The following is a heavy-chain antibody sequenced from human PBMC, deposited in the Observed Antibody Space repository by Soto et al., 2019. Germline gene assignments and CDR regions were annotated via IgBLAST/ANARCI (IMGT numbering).Heavy chain of an antibody. J-gene: IGHJ6*02. CDR2: ISGSGGST. Sequence: GGSLRLSCAASGFTFSSYAMSWVRQAPGKGLEWVSAISGSGGSTYYADSVKGRFTISRDNSKNTLYLQMNSLRAEDTAVYYCAKIVVPAAKFYNGMDVWGQGTTVTVSS. CDR3: AKIVVPAAKFYNGMDV. D-gene: IGHD2-2*01. CDR1: GFTFSSYA. V-gene: IGHV3-23*01.